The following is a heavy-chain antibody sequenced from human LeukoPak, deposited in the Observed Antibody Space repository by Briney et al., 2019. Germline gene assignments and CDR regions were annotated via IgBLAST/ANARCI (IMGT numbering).Heavy chain of an antibody. CDR1: GFTFSSYA. Sequence: AGGSLRLSCAASGFTFSSYAMSWVRQAPGKGLEWVSAISGSGGSTYYADSVKGRFTISRDNSKNTLYLQMNSLRAEDTAVYDCAKDRVASLLWSGWDYCGQGTLVSDSS. CDR2: ISGSGGST. CDR3: AKDRVASLLWSGWDY. J-gene: IGHJ4*02. D-gene: IGHD3-3*01. V-gene: IGHV3-23*01.